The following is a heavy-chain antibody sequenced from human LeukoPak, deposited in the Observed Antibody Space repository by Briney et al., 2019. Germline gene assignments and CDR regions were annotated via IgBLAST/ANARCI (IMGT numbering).Heavy chain of an antibody. CDR1: GFTFSSFS. Sequence: PGGSLRLSCAASGFTFSSFSMHWVRQAPGNGLEWVAVISNDGSHRYYADSAKGRFTISRDNSKNTLSLEMNTLRPEDTALFYCARDPNRLADYGGDYFDHWGQGTLVTVSS. J-gene: IGHJ4*02. CDR2: ISNDGSHR. CDR3: ARDPNRLADYGGDYFDH. V-gene: IGHV3-30*04. D-gene: IGHD4-23*01.